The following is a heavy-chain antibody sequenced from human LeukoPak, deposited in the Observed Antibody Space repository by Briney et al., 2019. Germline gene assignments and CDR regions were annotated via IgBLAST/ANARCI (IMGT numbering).Heavy chain of an antibody. CDR3: VRYGNTSYGEVWLYY. CDR1: VLTHCSLA. V-gene: IGHV3-30*04. J-gene: IGHJ4*02. Sequence: GGSLRLSCAASVLTHCSLAKPYLRQAPGKGLEWVAVTSHDETTKVYADSVKGRFTISRDNSKSTMYLQIHNLRGDDTAVYHTVRYGNTSYGEVWLYYWGQGTPVTVSS. D-gene: IGHD5-18*01. CDR2: TSHDETTK.